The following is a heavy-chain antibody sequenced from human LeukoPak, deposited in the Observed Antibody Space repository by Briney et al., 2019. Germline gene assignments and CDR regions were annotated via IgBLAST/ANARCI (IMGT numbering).Heavy chain of an antibody. CDR3: ARERRYSGYDGFDY. CDR1: GGTFSSYA. V-gene: IGHV1-69*04. CDR2: IIPILGIA. J-gene: IGHJ4*02. Sequence: SVKVSCKASGGTFSSYAISWVRQAPGQGLEWMGRIIPILGIANYAQKFQGRVTITADKSTSTAYMELSSLRSEDTAVYYCARERRYSGYDGFDYWGRGTLVTVSS. D-gene: IGHD5-12*01.